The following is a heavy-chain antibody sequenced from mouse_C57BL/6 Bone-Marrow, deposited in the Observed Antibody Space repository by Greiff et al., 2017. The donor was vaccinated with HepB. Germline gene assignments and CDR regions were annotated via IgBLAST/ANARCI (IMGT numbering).Heavy chain of an antibody. CDR1: GFTFSSYA. V-gene: IGHV5-4*01. Sequence: EVQLQESGGGLVKPGGSLKLSCAASGFTFSSYAMSWVRQTPEKRLEWVATISDGGSYTYYPDNVKGRFTISRDNAKNNLYLQMSHLKSEDTAMYYCARDEGTAQATPFAYWGQGTLVTVSA. CDR3: ARDEGTAQATPFAY. D-gene: IGHD3-2*02. J-gene: IGHJ3*01. CDR2: ISDGGSYT.